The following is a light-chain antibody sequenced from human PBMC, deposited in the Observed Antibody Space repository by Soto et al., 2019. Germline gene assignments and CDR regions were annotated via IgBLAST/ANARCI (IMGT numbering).Light chain of an antibody. J-gene: IGKJ5*01. CDR2: AAS. V-gene: IGKV1-8*01. CDR1: QGISSY. CDR3: QQYYSYLDWP. Sequence: AIRMTQSPSSLSASTVDRVTITCRASQGISSYLAWYQQKPGKAPKLLIYAASTLQSGVPSRFSGSGSGTDFTLTISCLQSEDFATYYCQQYYSYLDWPFGQGTRLEIK.